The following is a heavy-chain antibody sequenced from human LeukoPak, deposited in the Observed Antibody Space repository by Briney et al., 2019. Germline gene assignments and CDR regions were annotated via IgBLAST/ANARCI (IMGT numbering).Heavy chain of an antibody. CDR2: ISSNGGST. CDR1: GFTFSSYA. V-gene: IGHV3-64*01. Sequence: GGSLRLSCAASGFTFSSYAMHWVRQAPGKGLEYVSAISSNGGSTYYANSVKGRFTISRDNSKNTLYLQMGSLRAEDMAVYYCARGGAAVAATGHYNWFDPWGQGTLVTVSS. J-gene: IGHJ5*02. D-gene: IGHD2-15*01. CDR3: ARGGAAVAATGHYNWFDP.